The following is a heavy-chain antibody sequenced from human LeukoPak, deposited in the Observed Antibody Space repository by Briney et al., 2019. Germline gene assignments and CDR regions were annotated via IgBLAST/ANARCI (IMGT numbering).Heavy chain of an antibody. V-gene: IGHV3-7*01. CDR1: GFTFSSYA. Sequence: PGGSLRLSCAASGFTFSSYAMSWVRQAPGKGLEWVANIKQDGSEKYYVDSVKGRFTISRDNAKNSLYLQMNSLRAEDTAVYYCARAGSSGYYPASFFDYWGQGTLVTVSS. CDR2: IKQDGSEK. CDR3: ARAGSSGYYPASFFDY. D-gene: IGHD3-22*01. J-gene: IGHJ4*02.